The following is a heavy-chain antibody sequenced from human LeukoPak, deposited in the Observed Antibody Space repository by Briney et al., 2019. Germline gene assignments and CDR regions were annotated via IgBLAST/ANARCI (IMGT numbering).Heavy chain of an antibody. V-gene: IGHV3-21*01. J-gene: IGHJ4*02. Sequence: GGSLRLSCAASGFTFSSYSMNWVRQAPGKGLEWVSSISSSSSYIYYADSVKGRFTISRDNAKNSLYLQMNSLRAEDTAVYYCARDGGPIAAAAAGFDYWGQGTLVTVSS. CDR3: ARDGGPIAAAAAGFDY. CDR1: GFTFSSYS. D-gene: IGHD6-13*01. CDR2: ISSSSSYI.